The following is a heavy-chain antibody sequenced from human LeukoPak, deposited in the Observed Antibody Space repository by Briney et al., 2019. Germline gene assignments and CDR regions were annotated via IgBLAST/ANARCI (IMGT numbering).Heavy chain of an antibody. D-gene: IGHD6-13*01. CDR1: GGSISSSNW. Sequence: TSEPLSLTCAVSGGSISSSNWWSWVRQPPGKGLEWIGEIYHSGSTNYNPSLKSRVTISVDKSKNQFSLKLSSVTAADTAVYYCARDGSGSSWSVSWFDPWGQGTLVTVSS. CDR3: ARDGSGSSWSVSWFDP. V-gene: IGHV4-4*02. J-gene: IGHJ5*02. CDR2: IYHSGST.